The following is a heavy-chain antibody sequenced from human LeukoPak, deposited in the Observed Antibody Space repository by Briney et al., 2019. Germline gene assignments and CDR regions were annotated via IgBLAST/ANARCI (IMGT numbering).Heavy chain of an antibody. CDR3: ATTFCGGDCANED. V-gene: IGHV5-10-1*01. CDR1: GYSFTSYW. D-gene: IGHD2-21*02. J-gene: IGHJ4*02. Sequence: GESLKISCKGSGYSFTSYWISWVRQMPGKGLEWMGRIDPSDSYTNYSPSFQGHVTISTDKSISTAYLQWSGLKASDTAMYYCATTFCGGDCANEDWGQGTLVTVSS. CDR2: IDPSDSYT.